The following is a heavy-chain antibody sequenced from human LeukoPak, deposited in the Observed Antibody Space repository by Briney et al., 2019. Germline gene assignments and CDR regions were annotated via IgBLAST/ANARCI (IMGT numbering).Heavy chain of an antibody. J-gene: IGHJ3*02. CDR3: AKEGLDGSGSYWGVAAFDI. D-gene: IGHD3-10*01. CDR1: GFTFRSNG. Sequence: PGRSLRLSCAASGFTFRSNGMHWVRQAPGKGLEWVAVISYDGSNKYYADSVKGRFTISRDNSKNTLYLQMNSLRAGDTAVYYCAKEGLDGSGSYWGVAAFDIWGQGTMVTVSS. CDR2: ISYDGSNK. V-gene: IGHV3-30*18.